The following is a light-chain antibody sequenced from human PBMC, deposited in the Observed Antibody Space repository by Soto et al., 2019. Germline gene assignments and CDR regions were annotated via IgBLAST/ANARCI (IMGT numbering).Light chain of an antibody. CDR2: GAS. CDR3: QQYGSSPWT. V-gene: IGKV3-20*01. Sequence: EIVLTQSPGTLSLSPGERATLSCRASQSVSSSYLDWYQQKPGQAPRPLIYGASSRAIGIPDRFSGSGSGTDFTLTISRLEPEDFAVYYCQQYGSSPWTFGQGTELEIK. CDR1: QSVSSSY. J-gene: IGKJ1*01.